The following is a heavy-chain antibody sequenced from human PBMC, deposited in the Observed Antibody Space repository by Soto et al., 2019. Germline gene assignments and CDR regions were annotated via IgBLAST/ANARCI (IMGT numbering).Heavy chain of an antibody. D-gene: IGHD3-22*01. Sequence: SETLSLTCAVYGGSFSGHSLTWIRQSPGKGLEWIGDINHSGRVNYSPSLKSRVTISLDTSKNQFSLTLSALTAADTAMYYCSSRAYDTNGYYRFDRWGQGTLVTVSS. CDR2: INHSGRV. CDR1: GGSFSGHS. J-gene: IGHJ5*01. V-gene: IGHV4-34*01. CDR3: SSRAYDTNGYYRFDR.